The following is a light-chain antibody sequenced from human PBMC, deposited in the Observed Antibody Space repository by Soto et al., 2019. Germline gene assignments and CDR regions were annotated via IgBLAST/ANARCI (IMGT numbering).Light chain of an antibody. J-gene: IGKJ5*01. CDR3: QKYNSALT. Sequence: DIQMTQSPSSLSASVGDRITITCRASQDICTYLAWYQQKPGKVPKLLIYSASTLQSGVPSRFRGSGSGTDFTLTISSLQPEDVATYFCQKYNSALTFGQGTRLEIK. CDR2: SAS. CDR1: QDICTY. V-gene: IGKV1-27*01.